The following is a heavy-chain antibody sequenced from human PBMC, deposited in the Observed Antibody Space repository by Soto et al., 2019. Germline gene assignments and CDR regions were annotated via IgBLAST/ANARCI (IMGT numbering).Heavy chain of an antibody. CDR1: GFTFSSYG. D-gene: IGHD2-21*01. J-gene: IGHJ6*03. Sequence: LRLSCAASGFTFSSYGMHWVRQAPGKGLEWVAVISYDGSNKYYADSVKGRFTISRDNSKNTLYLQMNSLRAEDTAVYYCAKPHSRTNYYYYMDVWGKGTTVTVSS. CDR3: AKPHSRTNYYYYMDV. V-gene: IGHV3-30*18. CDR2: ISYDGSNK.